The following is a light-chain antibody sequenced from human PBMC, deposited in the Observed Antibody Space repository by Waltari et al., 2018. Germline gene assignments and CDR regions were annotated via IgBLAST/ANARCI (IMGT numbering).Light chain of an antibody. CDR1: QTVLYSSKNY. V-gene: IGKV4-1*01. Sequence: DIVMTQSPESLTVSLGARATVNCKSSQTVLYSSKNYLAWYQQKPGQPPKLLIYWASTRKSGVPDRFSGSGSGTDFTLTISSLRAEDVAVYYCQQYYSPPQTFGQGTKVQIK. CDR3: QQYYSPPQT. J-gene: IGKJ1*01. CDR2: WAS.